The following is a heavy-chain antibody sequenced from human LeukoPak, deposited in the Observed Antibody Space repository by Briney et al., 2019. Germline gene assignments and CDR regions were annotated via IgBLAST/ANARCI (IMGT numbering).Heavy chain of an antibody. CDR2: INHSRST. D-gene: IGHD6-19*01. CDR1: GGSFSGYY. CDR3: ARGNGSGWYYFDY. Sequence: PSETLSLTCAVYGGSFSGYYWSWIRQPPGKGLEWIGEINHSRSTNYNPSLKSRVTISVDTSKNQFSLKLSSVTAADTAVYYCARGNGSGWYYFDYWGQGTLVTVSS. V-gene: IGHV4-34*01. J-gene: IGHJ4*02.